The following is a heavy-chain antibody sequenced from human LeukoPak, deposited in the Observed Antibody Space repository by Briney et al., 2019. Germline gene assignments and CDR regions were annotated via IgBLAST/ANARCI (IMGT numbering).Heavy chain of an antibody. CDR1: GYSFTSYW. D-gene: IGHD6-13*01. CDR3: ATVPRIPAVGNTEYFRL. Sequence: GESLKISCKGSGYSFTSYWIGWVRQMPGKGLEWMGIINPGDSDTRYSPSFQGQVTISVDKSISTAYLQWSSLEAPDTAMYFCATVPRIPAVGNTEYFRLWGQGTLVTVSS. V-gene: IGHV5-51*01. CDR2: INPGDSDT. J-gene: IGHJ1*01.